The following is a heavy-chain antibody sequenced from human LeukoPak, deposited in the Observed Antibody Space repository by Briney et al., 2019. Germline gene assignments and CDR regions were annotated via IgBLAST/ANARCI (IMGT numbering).Heavy chain of an antibody. J-gene: IGHJ4*02. CDR3: ARGEYNWNDLHF. CDR2: MYSSGTT. CDR1: GFTFSSYA. D-gene: IGHD1-20*01. Sequence: GGSLRLSCAASGFTFSSYAMSWVRRAPGRGLEWVSVMYSSGTTYYADSVKGRFTISRDNPKNMLYLQMNSLRAEDTAVYYCARGEYNWNDLHFWGQGSLVTVSS. V-gene: IGHV3-66*01.